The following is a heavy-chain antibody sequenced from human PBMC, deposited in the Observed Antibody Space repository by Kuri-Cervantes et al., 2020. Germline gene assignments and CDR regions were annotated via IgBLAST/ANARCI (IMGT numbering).Heavy chain of an antibody. V-gene: IGHV1-69*10. Sequence: SVKVSCKASGSTFSNYGIGWVRQAPGEGLAWMGGIIPILGTTHYAQKFQDRVTFTADKSTTTAYMELSSLRSEDTAVYYCARERQWGRNYYFDPWGQGTLVTVSS. J-gene: IGHJ4*02. CDR2: IIPILGTT. CDR1: GSTFSNYG. CDR3: ARERQWGRNYYFDP. D-gene: IGHD3-16*01.